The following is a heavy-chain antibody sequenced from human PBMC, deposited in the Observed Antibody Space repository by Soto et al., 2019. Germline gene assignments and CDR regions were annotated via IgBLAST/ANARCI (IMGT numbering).Heavy chain of an antibody. CDR2: ISAYNGNT. V-gene: IGHV1-18*01. Sequence: GASVKVSCKASGYTFNSYGSSWVRQAPGQGLEWMGWISAYNGNTNYAQKLQGRVTMTTDTSTSTAYMELRSLRSDDTAVYYCARVGRDYGDYYYYGMDVWGQGTTVTVSS. CDR1: GYTFNSYG. J-gene: IGHJ6*02. CDR3: ARVGRDYGDYYYYGMDV. D-gene: IGHD4-17*01.